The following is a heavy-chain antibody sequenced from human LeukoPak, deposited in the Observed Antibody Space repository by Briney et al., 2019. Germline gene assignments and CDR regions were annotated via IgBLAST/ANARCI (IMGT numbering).Heavy chain of an antibody. V-gene: IGHV3-48*02. CDR3: AREGVPAAWDY. Sequence: PGGSLRLSCAASGFTFSSYTMNWVRLAPGKGLEWVSYINSRSSTIHYTDSVKGRFTISRDNAKNSVYLQMDSLTDKDTAVYYCAREGVPAAWDYWGQGTLVTVSS. D-gene: IGHD2-2*01. CDR1: GFTFSSYT. CDR2: INSRSSTI. J-gene: IGHJ4*02.